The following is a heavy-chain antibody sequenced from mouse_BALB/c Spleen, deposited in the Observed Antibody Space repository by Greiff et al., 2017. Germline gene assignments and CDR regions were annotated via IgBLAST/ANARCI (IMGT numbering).Heavy chain of an antibody. CDR1: GFTFSSYW. CDR2: IRLKSDNYAT. V-gene: IGHV6-6*02. CDR3: TSLYYYGMDY. J-gene: IGHJ4*01. Sequence: VKLQESGGGLVQPGGSMKLSCVASGFTFSSYWMSWVRQSPEKGLEWVAEIRLKSDNYATHYAESVKGKFTISRDDSKSRLYLQMNSLRAEDTGIYYCTSLYYYGMDYWGQGTSVTVSS.